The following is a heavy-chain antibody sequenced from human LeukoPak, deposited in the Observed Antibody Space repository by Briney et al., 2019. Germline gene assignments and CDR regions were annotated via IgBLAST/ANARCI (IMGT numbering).Heavy chain of an antibody. CDR1: GFTLSDYY. Sequence: PGGSLRLSCAASGFTLSDYYMSWIRQAPGKGLEWVSYISSSSSYTKYADSVKGRFTISRDNAKNSLYLQVNSLRAEDTAVYYCARGTGTTAYFDYWGQGTLVTVSS. D-gene: IGHD1-1*01. V-gene: IGHV3-11*06. J-gene: IGHJ4*02. CDR2: ISSSSSYT. CDR3: ARGTGTTAYFDY.